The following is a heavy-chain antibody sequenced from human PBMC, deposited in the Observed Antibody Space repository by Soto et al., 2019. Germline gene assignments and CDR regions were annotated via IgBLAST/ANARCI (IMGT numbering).Heavy chain of an antibody. CDR2: IYYSGST. CDR3: AGIGAESRILEWLFYWFDP. V-gene: IGHV4-39*01. Sequence: SETLSLTCTVSGGSISSSSYYWGWIRQPPGKGLEWIGSIYYSGSTYYNPSLKSRVTISVDTSKTQFSLKLSSVTAADTAVYYCAGIGAESRILEWLFYWFDPWGQGTLVTVSS. J-gene: IGHJ5*02. D-gene: IGHD3-3*01. CDR1: GGSISSSSYY.